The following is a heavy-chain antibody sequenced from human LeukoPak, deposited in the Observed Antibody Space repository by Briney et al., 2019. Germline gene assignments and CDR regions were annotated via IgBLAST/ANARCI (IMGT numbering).Heavy chain of an antibody. Sequence: SETLSLTCTVSGGSISSYYWSWIRQPPGKGLEWIGYIYYSGSTNYNPSLKSRVTISVDTSNNQFSLKLSSVTAADTAVYYCARVWEVPAAIPHYYFDYWGQGTLVAVSS. CDR3: ARVWEVPAAIPHYYFDY. CDR1: GGSISSYY. V-gene: IGHV4-59*01. D-gene: IGHD2-2*01. J-gene: IGHJ4*02. CDR2: IYYSGST.